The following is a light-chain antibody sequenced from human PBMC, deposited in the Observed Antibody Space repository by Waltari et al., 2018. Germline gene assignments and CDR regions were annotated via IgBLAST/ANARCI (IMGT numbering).Light chain of an antibody. CDR1: QNLRQSDGQTY. Sequence: VMTQTPLSLPVNPGQPASISCRSSQNLRQSDGQTYLSWYLQKPGQSPQVLIYLASHRASGIPDRISGSGSGTDFTLKISRVEAEDVGVYYCFQDMHLPFTFGPGTKLEIK. CDR3: FQDMHLPFT. J-gene: IGKJ3*01. CDR2: LAS. V-gene: IGKV2-29*03.